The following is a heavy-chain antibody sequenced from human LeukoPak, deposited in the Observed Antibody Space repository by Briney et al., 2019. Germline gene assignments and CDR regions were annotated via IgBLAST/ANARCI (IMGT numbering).Heavy chain of an antibody. CDR2: ISYDGSNK. V-gene: IGHV3-30*03. J-gene: IGHJ5*02. Sequence: GGSLRLSCVASGFIFSSYGMHWVRQAPGKGLEWVAIISYDGSNKYYADSVKGRFTISRDNSKNTLYLQMNSLRAEDTAVYYCARQLYDSSGYFLDPWGQGTLVTVSS. CDR3: ARQLYDSSGYFLDP. CDR1: GFIFSSYG. D-gene: IGHD3-22*01.